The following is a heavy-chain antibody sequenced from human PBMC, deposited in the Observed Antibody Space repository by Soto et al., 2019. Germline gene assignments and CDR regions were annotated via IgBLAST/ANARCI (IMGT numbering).Heavy chain of an antibody. CDR3: ARLYSSGWYGPGRY. CDR1: GFTFDDYG. V-gene: IGHV3-20*04. Sequence: EVQLVESGGGVVRPGGSLRLSCAASGFTFDDYGMSWVRQAPGKGLEWVSGINWNGGSTGYADSVKGRFTISRDNATNYLYLQMIRRRAEDRAVYYCARLYSSGWYGPGRYWGQGTLVTVSS. D-gene: IGHD6-19*01. J-gene: IGHJ4*02. CDR2: INWNGGST.